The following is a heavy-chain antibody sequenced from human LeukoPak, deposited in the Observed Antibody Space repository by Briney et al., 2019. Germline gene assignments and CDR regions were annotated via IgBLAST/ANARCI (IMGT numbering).Heavy chain of an antibody. D-gene: IGHD1-26*01. CDR2: IWNDGSDE. Sequence: PGGSLRLSCAASGLSFSKYAMHWVRQTPGKGLEWVAAIWNDGSDENYADSAKGRFTISSDNSKNTLYLQMNSLRAEDSAVYYCAFEIGRSQGAFDIWGQGTMITVSS. V-gene: IGHV3-33*01. J-gene: IGHJ3*02. CDR1: GLSFSKYA. CDR3: AFEIGRSQGAFDI.